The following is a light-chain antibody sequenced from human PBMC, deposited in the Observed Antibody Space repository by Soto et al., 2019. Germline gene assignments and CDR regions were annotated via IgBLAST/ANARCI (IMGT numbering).Light chain of an antibody. CDR2: EFS. CDR1: SSDVGGYNY. CDR3: RSYTSSSTLVV. V-gene: IGLV2-14*01. Sequence: QSALTQPASVSGSPGQSITISCTGTSSDVGGYNYVSWYQQHPGKAPKLMIYEFSNRPSGVSNRFSGSKSGNTASLTISGLQAEDEADYYCRSYTSSSTLVVFGGGTKLTVL. J-gene: IGLJ2*01.